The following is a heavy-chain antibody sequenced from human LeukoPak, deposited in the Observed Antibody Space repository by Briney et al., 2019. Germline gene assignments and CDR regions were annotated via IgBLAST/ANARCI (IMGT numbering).Heavy chain of an antibody. CDR2: INHSGST. V-gene: IGHV4-34*01. Sequence: SETLSLTCAVYGGSFSGYYWSWIRQPPGKGLEWIGEINHSGSTNYNPSLKSRVTLSVDTSKNQFSLKLSSVTAADTAVYYCARHVSGCSSTSCYSRRRGGWFDPWDQGTLVTVSS. CDR3: ARHVSGCSSTSCYSRRRGGWFDP. D-gene: IGHD2-2*01. J-gene: IGHJ5*02. CDR1: GGSFSGYY.